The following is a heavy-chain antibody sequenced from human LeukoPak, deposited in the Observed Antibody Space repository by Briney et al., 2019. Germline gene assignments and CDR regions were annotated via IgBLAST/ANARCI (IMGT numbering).Heavy chain of an antibody. CDR3: ARWDYYGSGSYGGVGY. CDR2: INPNSGGA. J-gene: IGHJ4*02. D-gene: IGHD3-10*01. V-gene: IGHV1-2*06. Sequence: GASVKVSCKASGYTFTGYYMHWVRQAPGQGLEWMGRINPNSGGANYAQKFQGRVTMTRDTSISTAYMELSRLRSDDTAVYYCARWDYYGSGSYGGVGYWGQGTLVTVSS. CDR1: GYTFTGYY.